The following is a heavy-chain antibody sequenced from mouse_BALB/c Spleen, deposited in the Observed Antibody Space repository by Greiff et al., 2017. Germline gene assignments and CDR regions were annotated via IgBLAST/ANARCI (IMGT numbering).Heavy chain of an antibody. CDR2: ISYDGSN. J-gene: IGHJ4*01. Sequence: QSGPGLVKPSQSLSLTCSVTGYSITSGYYWNWIRQFPGNKLEWMGYISYDGSNNYNPSLKNRISITRDTSKNQFFLKLNSVTTEDTATYYCARDDGYWAMDYWGQGTSVTVSS. D-gene: IGHD2-3*01. CDR1: GYSITSGYY. V-gene: IGHV3-6*02. CDR3: ARDDGYWAMDY.